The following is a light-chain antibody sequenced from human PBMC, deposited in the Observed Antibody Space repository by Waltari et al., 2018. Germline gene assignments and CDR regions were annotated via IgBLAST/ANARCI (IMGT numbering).Light chain of an antibody. CDR1: QDIGNY. Sequence: DIQMTQAPSSLSASIGDRVTITCQASQDIGNYLNWYQQKPGNAPNPLIWDASNLETGVPSRFRGSGSGTDFTFTINSLQSEDIATYYCQQYDDPHFTFGPGTKVDLK. CDR3: QQYDDPHFT. CDR2: DAS. V-gene: IGKV1-33*01. J-gene: IGKJ3*01.